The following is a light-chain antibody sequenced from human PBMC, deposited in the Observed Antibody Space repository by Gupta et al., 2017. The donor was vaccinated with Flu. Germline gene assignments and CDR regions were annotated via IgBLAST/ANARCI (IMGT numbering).Light chain of an antibody. V-gene: IGKV3-11*01. J-gene: IGKJ4*01. Sequence: EVVLTQSPATLSLSPGERATLSCRASQSVKGALAWYQQKPGQAPRLLVYDASNRAAGIPVKFSGSGSGTDFTLTISNLEPEDFAVYHCQQRADWPLTFGGGTKVEIK. CDR3: QQRADWPLT. CDR1: QSVKGA. CDR2: DAS.